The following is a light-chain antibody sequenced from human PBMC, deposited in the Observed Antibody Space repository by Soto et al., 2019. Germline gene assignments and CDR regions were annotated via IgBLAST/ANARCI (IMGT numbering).Light chain of an antibody. V-gene: IGKV3-15*01. CDR3: QQYTNLPIT. CDR1: QSVNNN. Sequence: EVVMTQSPATLSVSPGERATLSCRASQSVNNNYLAWYQQKPGQAPRLLIYGVSARATGIPARFSGSGSGTDFTLTISSLESEDFAVYYCQQYTNLPITCGQGTRLEIK. J-gene: IGKJ5*01. CDR2: GVS.